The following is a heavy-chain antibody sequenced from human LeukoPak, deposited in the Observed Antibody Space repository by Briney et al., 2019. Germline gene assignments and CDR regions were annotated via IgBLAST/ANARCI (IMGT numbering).Heavy chain of an antibody. V-gene: IGHV3-48*02. CDR3: ARGGYSGYDDLYYYGMDV. CDR2: VSSSSSTI. Sequence: GGSLRLSCAASGFTFSSYSMNWVRQAPGKGLEWVSYVSSSSSTIYYADSVKGRFTISRDNAKNSLYLQMNSLRDEDTAVYYCARGGYSGYDDLYYYGMDVWGQGTTVTVSS. J-gene: IGHJ6*02. D-gene: IGHD5-12*01. CDR1: GFTFSSYS.